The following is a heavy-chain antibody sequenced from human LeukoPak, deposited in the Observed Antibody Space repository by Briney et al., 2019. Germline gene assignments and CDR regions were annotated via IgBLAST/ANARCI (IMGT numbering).Heavy chain of an antibody. Sequence: GGSLRLSCAASGFTFRSYAMSWVRQAPGRGLEWVSAISGSGGGTYYADSVKGRFTISRDNSKNTLYLQMNSLRAEDTAIYYCARKNSGWYENVDYWGLGTLVTVSS. CDR1: GFTFRSYA. CDR2: ISGSGGGT. J-gene: IGHJ4*02. D-gene: IGHD6-19*01. CDR3: ARKNSGWYENVDY. V-gene: IGHV3-23*01.